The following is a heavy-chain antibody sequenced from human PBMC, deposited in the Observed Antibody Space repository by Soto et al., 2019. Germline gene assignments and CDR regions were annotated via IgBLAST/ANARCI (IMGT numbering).Heavy chain of an antibody. V-gene: IGHV4-34*01. CDR2: INHSGST. CDR3: ARVYGPNGYYYYYYYMDV. D-gene: IGHD3-10*01. J-gene: IGHJ6*03. CDR1: GGSFSGYY. Sequence: SETLSLTCAVYGGSFSGYYWSWIRQPPGKGLEWIGEINHSGSTNYNPSLKSRVTISVDTSKNQFSLKLSSVTAADTAVYYCARVYGPNGYYYYYYYMDVWGKGTTVTVSS.